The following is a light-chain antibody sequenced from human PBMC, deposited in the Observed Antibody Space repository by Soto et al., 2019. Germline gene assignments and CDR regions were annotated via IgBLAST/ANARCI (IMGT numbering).Light chain of an antibody. V-gene: IGKV3-20*01. J-gene: IGKJ4*01. Sequence: PGERASLSCRASQSISGRYLAWYQQKPGQAPRLLIYDASSTATGIPDRFSGSGSGTDFILTISRLEPEDFAVHYCQQYGSSPLTLGGGTKVEIK. CDR3: QQYGSSPLT. CDR2: DAS. CDR1: QSISGRY.